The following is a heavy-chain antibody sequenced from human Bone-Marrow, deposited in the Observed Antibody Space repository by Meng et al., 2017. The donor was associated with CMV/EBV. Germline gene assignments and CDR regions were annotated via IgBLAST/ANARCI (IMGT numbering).Heavy chain of an antibody. CDR1: GNSVSDFA. V-gene: IGHV1-24*01. Sequence: ASVKVSCKVSGNSVSDFAMHWVRQAPGRGLEWMGGFDPEEGETVYSQMFQGRVTMTEDTSTETAYLELTRLRSDDTAIYYCAIADDYGDNSYLGLWGQGTLVTVPS. J-gene: IGHJ4*02. CDR3: AIADDYGDNSYLGL. CDR2: FDPEEGET. D-gene: IGHD4-23*01.